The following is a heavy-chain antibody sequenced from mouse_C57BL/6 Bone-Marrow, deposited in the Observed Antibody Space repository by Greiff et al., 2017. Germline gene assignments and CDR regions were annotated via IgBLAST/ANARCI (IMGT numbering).Heavy chain of an antibody. CDR1: GFTFSDYG. CDR2: ISSGSSTI. Sequence: EVKLMESGGGLVKPGGSLKLSCAASGFTFSDYGMHWVRQAPEKGLEWVAYISSGSSTIYYADTVKGRYTISSDNAKNTLFLQMTSLRSEDTAMYYCATYYYGSWGTGTTVTVSS. V-gene: IGHV5-17*01. D-gene: IGHD1-1*01. CDR3: ATYYYGS. J-gene: IGHJ1*03.